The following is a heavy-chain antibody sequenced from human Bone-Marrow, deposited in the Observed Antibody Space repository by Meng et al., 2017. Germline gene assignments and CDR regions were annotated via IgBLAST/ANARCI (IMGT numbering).Heavy chain of an antibody. CDR1: GASITISHW. D-gene: IGHD5-24*01. CDR2: TYHSGTT. J-gene: IGHJ4*02. CDR3: ATQESRDGHSPY. Sequence: QVQLPESGPGLVEPSGTLSLTCTVSGASITISHWFTWVRQPPGKGLEWIGETYHSGTTTYSPSLKSRVTISIDKSRNHFSLKLTSVTAADTAIYYCATQESRDGHSPYWGQGTLVTVSS. V-gene: IGHV4-4*02.